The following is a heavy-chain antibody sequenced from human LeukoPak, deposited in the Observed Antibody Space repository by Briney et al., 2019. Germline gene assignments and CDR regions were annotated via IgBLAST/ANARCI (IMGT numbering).Heavy chain of an antibody. D-gene: IGHD1-1*01. Sequence: RGESLKISCQGSGYSFTDYWIAWVRQMPGKGLEWMGIINPSDSDTRYSPSFQGQVTISADKSISSAYLQWSSLKASDSATYYCARAWNFDYWGQGTLVTVSS. V-gene: IGHV5-51*01. CDR3: ARAWNFDY. CDR2: INPSDSDT. J-gene: IGHJ4*02. CDR1: GYSFTDYW.